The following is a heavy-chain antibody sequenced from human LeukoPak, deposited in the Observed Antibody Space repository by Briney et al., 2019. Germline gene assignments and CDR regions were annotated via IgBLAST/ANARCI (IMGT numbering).Heavy chain of an antibody. D-gene: IGHD6-19*01. CDR2: IYHDGSYK. V-gene: IGHV3-33*06. Sequence: PGGSLRLSCAASGFTFRNYGFHWVRQAPGKGLEWVAVIYHDGSYKFYADSVKGRFTFSRDNSKNTVFLEMNTLRAADTAVYYCAKGSGSGWYGWFAPWGQGTLVTVSS. CDR3: AKGSGSGWYGWFAP. CDR1: GFTFRNYG. J-gene: IGHJ5*02.